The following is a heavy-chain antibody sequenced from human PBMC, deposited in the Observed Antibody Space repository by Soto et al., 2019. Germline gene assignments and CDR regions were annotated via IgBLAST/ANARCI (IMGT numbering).Heavy chain of an antibody. CDR2: IYSGGST. J-gene: IGHJ4*02. Sequence: EVQLVESGGGLIQPGGSLRLSCAASGFTVSSNYMSWVRQAPGKGLEWVSVIYSGGSTYYADSVKGRFTISRDNSKNTLYLQMNRLSAEDTAVYYCARDPQGDYFDYWGQGTLVTVSS. CDR3: ARDPQGDYFDY. CDR1: GFTVSSNY. V-gene: IGHV3-53*01.